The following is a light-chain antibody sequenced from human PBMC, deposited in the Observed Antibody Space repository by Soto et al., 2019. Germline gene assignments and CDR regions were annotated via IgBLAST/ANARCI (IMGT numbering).Light chain of an antibody. CDR2: TNN. J-gene: IGLJ3*02. CDR1: SSNIGGHL. Sequence: QSVLTQPPSVSGTPGQRVTISCSGSSSNIGGHLVNCYQQVPGTAPRHLIYTNNQQPSGVPDRFSDSKSGTSASLAISGLQSEDEAHYYCATWDASLQSWVFGGGTKLTVL. CDR3: ATWDASLQSWV. V-gene: IGLV1-44*01.